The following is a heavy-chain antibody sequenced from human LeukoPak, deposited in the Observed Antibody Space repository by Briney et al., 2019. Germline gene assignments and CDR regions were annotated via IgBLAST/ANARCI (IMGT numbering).Heavy chain of an antibody. D-gene: IGHD3-22*01. CDR1: GFTFSSYS. V-gene: IGHV3-48*01. J-gene: IGHJ3*02. CDR3: ARDHHRRLYDSQARDTFDI. Sequence: GGSLRLSCAASGFTFSSYSMNWVRQAPGKGLEWVSYISSSSSTIYYADSVKGRFSISRDNAKKSLYLQMNSLRAEDTAVYYCARDHHRRLYDSQARDTFDIWGQGTMVTVSS. CDR2: ISSSSSTI.